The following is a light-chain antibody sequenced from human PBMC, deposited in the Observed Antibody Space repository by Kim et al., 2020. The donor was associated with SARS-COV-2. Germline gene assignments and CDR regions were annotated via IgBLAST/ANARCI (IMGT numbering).Light chain of an antibody. V-gene: IGLV2-18*02. J-gene: IGLJ2*01. CDR3: CSYTSTRTRV. Sequence: GQAVPSPRTGTSSDGGGSDRVSWYQHPPGTAPKLMIYEVTNRPSGVPDRFSGSKSGNTASLTISGLQAEDEADYYCCSYTSTRTRVFGGGTKLTVL. CDR2: EVT. CDR1: SSDGGGSDR.